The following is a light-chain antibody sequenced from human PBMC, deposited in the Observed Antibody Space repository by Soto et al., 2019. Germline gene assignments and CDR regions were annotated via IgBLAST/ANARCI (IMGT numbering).Light chain of an antibody. CDR2: KAS. CDR3: QHYNSYSEA. CDR1: QTISSW. V-gene: IGKV1-5*03. Sequence: DIQMTQSPSGLSGSVGGRVAISSRASQTISSWLAWYQQKPGKAPKLLIYKASTLKSGVPSRFSGSGSGTEFTLTISSLQPDDFATYYCQHYNSYSEAFGQGTKVDIK. J-gene: IGKJ1*01.